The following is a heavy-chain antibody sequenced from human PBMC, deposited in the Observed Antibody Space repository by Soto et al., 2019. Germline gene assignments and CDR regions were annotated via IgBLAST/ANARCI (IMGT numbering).Heavy chain of an antibody. J-gene: IGHJ6*02. CDR3: ASQTSGYYYYGMDV. CDR2: ISSSSSYI. Sequence: EVQLVESGGGLVKPGGSLRLSCAASGFTLSSYSMNWVRQAPGKGLEWVSSISSSSSYIHYADSVKGRFTISRDNAKNSLYLQMNSLSAEDTAVYYCASQTSGYYYYGMDVWGRGTTVTVSS. V-gene: IGHV3-21*01. CDR1: GFTLSSYS.